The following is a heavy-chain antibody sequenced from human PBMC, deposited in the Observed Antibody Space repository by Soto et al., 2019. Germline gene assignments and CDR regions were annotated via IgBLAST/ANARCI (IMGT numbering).Heavy chain of an antibody. D-gene: IGHD2-2*01. Sequence: GGSLSLSCSASGFIFSSYTIYWVRQAPGKGLEWVSLISWDGGSTYYADSVKGRFTISRDNSKNSPYLQMNSLRTEDTALYYCAKVSSRQPSLSDAFDIWGQGTMVTVSS. V-gene: IGHV3-43*01. CDR3: AKVSSRQPSLSDAFDI. CDR2: ISWDGGST. J-gene: IGHJ3*02. CDR1: GFIFSSYT.